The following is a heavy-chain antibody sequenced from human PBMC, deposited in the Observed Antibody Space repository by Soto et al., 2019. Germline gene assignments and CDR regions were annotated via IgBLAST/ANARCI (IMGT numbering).Heavy chain of an antibody. CDR1: GGSISSYY. J-gene: IGHJ4*02. D-gene: IGHD3-10*01. V-gene: IGHV4-59*08. Sequence: SETLSLTCTVSGGSISSYYWSWIRQPPGKGLEWIGYIYYSGSTNYNPSLKSRVTISVDTSKNQFSLKLSSVTAADTAVYYCARHSYGSGSTYFGYWGQGTLGTVSS. CDR3: ARHSYGSGSTYFGY. CDR2: IYYSGST.